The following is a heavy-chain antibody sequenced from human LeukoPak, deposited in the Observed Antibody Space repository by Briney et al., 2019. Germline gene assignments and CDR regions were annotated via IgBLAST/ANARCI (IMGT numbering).Heavy chain of an antibody. CDR2: ISSSGSTI. Sequence: PGGSLRLSCAASGFTFSSYEMNWVRQAPGKGLEWVSYISSSGSTIYYADSVKGRFTISRDNAKNSLYLQMNSLRAEDTAVYYCARIKGYSSGWYGDYWGQGTLVTVSS. V-gene: IGHV3-48*03. J-gene: IGHJ4*02. CDR3: ARIKGYSSGWYGDY. CDR1: GFTFSSYE. D-gene: IGHD6-19*01.